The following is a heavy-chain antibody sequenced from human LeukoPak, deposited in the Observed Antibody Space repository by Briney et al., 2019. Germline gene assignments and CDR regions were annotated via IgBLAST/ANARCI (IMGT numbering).Heavy chain of an antibody. Sequence: PGGSLRLSCAASGFTFSNYVMSWVRQAPGKGLEWVSGIGGSAERTDYADSVKGRFTISRDNAKNSLYLQMNSLRAEDTAVYYCARDNFDYWGQGTLVPVSS. CDR2: IGGSAERT. CDR1: GFTFSNYV. CDR3: ARDNFDY. J-gene: IGHJ4*02. V-gene: IGHV3-23*01.